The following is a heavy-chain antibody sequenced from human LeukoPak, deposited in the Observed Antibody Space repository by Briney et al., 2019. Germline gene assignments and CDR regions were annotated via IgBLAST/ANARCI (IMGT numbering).Heavy chain of an antibody. J-gene: IGHJ4*02. CDR3: AKDLHDYVWGSYRPISFDY. CDR2: ISGSGGST. V-gene: IGHV3-23*01. D-gene: IGHD3-16*02. CDR1: GFTFSSYA. Sequence: GGSLRLSCAASGFTFSSYAMSWVRQAPGKGLEWASAISGSGGSTYYADSVKGRFTISRDNSKNTLYLQMNSLRAEDTAVYYCAKDLHDYVWGSYRPISFDYWGQGTLVTVSS.